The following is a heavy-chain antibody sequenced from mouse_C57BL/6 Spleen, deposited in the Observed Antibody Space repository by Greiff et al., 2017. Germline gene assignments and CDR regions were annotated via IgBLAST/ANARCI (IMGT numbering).Heavy chain of an antibody. J-gene: IGHJ2*01. CDR1: GYTFTSYW. Sequence: QVQLQQPGAELVKPGASVKVSCKASGYTFTSYWMNWVKQRPGQGLEWIGRIHPSDGDTNYNQKFKGKATLTVDKSSSASYMQLSSLTSEDSAVYYCARGATTLVSVDYWGQGTTLTVSS. V-gene: IGHV1-74*01. CDR2: IHPSDGDT. D-gene: IGHD1-1*01. CDR3: ARGATTLVSVDY.